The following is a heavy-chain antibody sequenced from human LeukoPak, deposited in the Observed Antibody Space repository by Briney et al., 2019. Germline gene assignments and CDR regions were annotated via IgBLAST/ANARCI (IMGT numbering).Heavy chain of an antibody. CDR2: ISYDGSNK. D-gene: IGHD2-15*01. V-gene: IGHV3-30-3*01. CDR1: GFTFSSYA. CDR3: ARAVVVVAAGDY. J-gene: IGHJ4*02. Sequence: GGSLRLSCAASGFTFSSYAMHWVRQAPGEGLEWVAVISYDGSNKYYADSVKGRFTISRDNSKNTLYLQMNSLRAEDTAVYYCARAVVVVAAGDYWGQGTLVTVSS.